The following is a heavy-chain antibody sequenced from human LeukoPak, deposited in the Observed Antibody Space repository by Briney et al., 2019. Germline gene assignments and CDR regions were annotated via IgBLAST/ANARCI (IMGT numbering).Heavy chain of an antibody. J-gene: IGHJ5*02. CDR2: IYHSGST. Sequence: SETLSLTCTVSGYSISSNYHWGWIRQPPGKGLEWIATIYHSGSTYYNPSLKSRVTISVDTSKNQFSLKLSSVTAADTAVYYCARDRMTGYCSSTSCYEGGYNWFDPWGQGTLVTVSS. CDR1: GYSISSNYH. D-gene: IGHD2-2*01. V-gene: IGHV4-38-2*02. CDR3: ARDRMTGYCSSTSCYEGGYNWFDP.